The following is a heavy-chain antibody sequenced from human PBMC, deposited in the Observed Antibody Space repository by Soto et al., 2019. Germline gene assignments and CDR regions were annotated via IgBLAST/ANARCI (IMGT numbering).Heavy chain of an antibody. J-gene: IGHJ4*02. Sequence: GGSLRLSCAASGFTFSSYAMSWVRQAPGKGLEWVSAISGSGGSTYYADSVKGRFTISRDNSKNTLYLQMNSLRAEDTAVYYCAKLTYDFWSGSLDYWGQGTLVTVSS. D-gene: IGHD3-3*01. CDR3: AKLTYDFWSGSLDY. V-gene: IGHV3-23*01. CDR1: GFTFSSYA. CDR2: ISGSGGST.